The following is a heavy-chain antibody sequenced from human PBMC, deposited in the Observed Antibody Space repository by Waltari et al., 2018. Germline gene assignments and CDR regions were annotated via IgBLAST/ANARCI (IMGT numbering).Heavy chain of an antibody. CDR2: INRGGKS. J-gene: IGHJ1*01. D-gene: IGHD1-26*01. CDR3: ARAEQGGSAVGPDFQH. V-gene: IGHV4-34*01. Sequence: QVHLQQWGAGLLKPSETLSLTCAVYGGPFSGYYWAWLRQPPGKGPEWIGEINRGGKSNLNPALKGRVIMSVDTSKNQVFLKLTSVTAADTAVYYCARAEQGGSAVGPDFQHWGQGTLVTVSS. CDR1: GGPFSGYY.